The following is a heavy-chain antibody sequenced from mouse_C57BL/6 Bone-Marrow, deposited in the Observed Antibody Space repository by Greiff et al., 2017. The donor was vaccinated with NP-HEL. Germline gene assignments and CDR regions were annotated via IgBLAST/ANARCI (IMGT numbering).Heavy chain of an antibody. CDR1: GYSFTDYN. CDR2: INPNYGTT. CDR3: ERIYYYGSFYYAMDY. V-gene: IGHV1-39*01. J-gene: IGHJ4*01. Sequence: VQLQQSGPELVKPGASVKISCKASGYSFTDYNMNWVKQSNGKSLEWIGVINPNYGTTSYNQKFKGKATLTVDQSSSTAYMQLNSLTSEDSAVYYCERIYYYGSFYYAMDYWGQGTSVTVSS. D-gene: IGHD1-1*01.